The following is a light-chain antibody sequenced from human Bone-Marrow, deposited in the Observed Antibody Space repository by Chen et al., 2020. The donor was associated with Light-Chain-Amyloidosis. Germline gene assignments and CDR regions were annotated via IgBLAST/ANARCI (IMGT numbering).Light chain of an antibody. CDR1: SSDVGGDNH. CDR3: SSYAITNTLV. V-gene: IGLV2-14*01. Sequence: QSALTQPASVSGSPGKSITISCTGTSSDVGGDNHVSWYQQHPGKAPQLMIYEVTNRPSWVPVRFSGSKTDNTASLTISGLRTEDEADYFCSSYAITNTLVFGSGTRVTVL. CDR2: EVT. J-gene: IGLJ1*01.